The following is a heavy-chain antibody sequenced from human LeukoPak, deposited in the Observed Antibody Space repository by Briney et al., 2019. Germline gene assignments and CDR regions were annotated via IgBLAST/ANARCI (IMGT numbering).Heavy chain of an antibody. D-gene: IGHD3-22*01. CDR2: INHSGST. CDR1: GGSFSGYY. J-gene: IGHJ4*02. V-gene: IGHV4-34*01. Sequence: SETLSLTCAVYGGSFSGYYWSWIRQPPGKGLEWIGEINHSGSTNYNPSLKSRVTMSVDTSKNQFSLKLSAVTAAATAVYYCARATVDSSGYYYVFHFDYWGQGPLVTVSS. CDR3: ARATVDSSGYYYVFHFDY.